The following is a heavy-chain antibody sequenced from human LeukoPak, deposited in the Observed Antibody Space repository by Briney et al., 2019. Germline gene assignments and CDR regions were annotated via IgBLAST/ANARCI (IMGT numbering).Heavy chain of an antibody. CDR1: GASIISYY. D-gene: IGHD3-10*01. CDR2: IFNTGST. V-gene: IGHV4-4*09. CDR3: ARSEVTYYGSKNSLWPDAFDF. J-gene: IGHJ3*01. Sequence: SETLSLTCTVSGASIISYYWSWIRQPPGKGLEWIGYIFNTGSTNYNRSLKSRVTISMDTSQMQFSLRLNSVTAADTAVYYCARSEVTYYGSKNSLWPDAFDFWGQGTVVTVSS.